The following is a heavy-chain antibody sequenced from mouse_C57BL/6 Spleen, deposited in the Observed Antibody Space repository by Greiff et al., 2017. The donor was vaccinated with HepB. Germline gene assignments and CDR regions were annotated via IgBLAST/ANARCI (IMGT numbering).Heavy chain of an antibody. Sequence: VQVVESGPELVKPGASVKLSCKASGYTFTSYDINWVKQRPGQGLEWIGWIYPRDGSTKYNEKFKGKATLTVDTSSSTAYMGLHSLTSEDSAVYFCARERGEYYYGSSYGYFDVWGTGTTVTVSS. V-gene: IGHV1-85*01. CDR3: ARERGEYYYGSSYGYFDV. CDR1: GYTFTSYD. CDR2: IYPRDGST. D-gene: IGHD1-1*01. J-gene: IGHJ1*03.